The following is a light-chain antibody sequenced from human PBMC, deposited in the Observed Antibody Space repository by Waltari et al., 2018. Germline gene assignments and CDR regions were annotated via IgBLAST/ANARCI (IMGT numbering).Light chain of an antibody. V-gene: IGLV3-1*01. Sequence: SYELTQPPSVSVSPGQTASITCSGDKLGGKYASWYQLRAGQSPILVISQHNQRPSGIPERFSGSYSGNTATLTISGTQTMDEADYYCQAWDSNTVVFGGGTKLSV. CDR1: KLGGKY. CDR2: QHN. J-gene: IGLJ2*01. CDR3: QAWDSNTVV.